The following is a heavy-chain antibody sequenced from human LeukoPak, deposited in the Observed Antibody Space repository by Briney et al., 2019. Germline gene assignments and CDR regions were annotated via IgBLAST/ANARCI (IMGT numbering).Heavy chain of an antibody. J-gene: IGHJ5*02. CDR1: GGSISSSSYY. CDR3: ARGVARADWFDP. CDR2: IYYSGST. D-gene: IGHD3-3*01. V-gene: IGHV4-61*05. Sequence: PSETLSLTCTVSGGSISSSSYYWGWIRQPPGKGLEWIGYIYYSGSTNYNPSLKSRVTISVDTSKNQFSLKLSSVTAADTAVYYCARGVARADWFDPWGQGTLVTVSS.